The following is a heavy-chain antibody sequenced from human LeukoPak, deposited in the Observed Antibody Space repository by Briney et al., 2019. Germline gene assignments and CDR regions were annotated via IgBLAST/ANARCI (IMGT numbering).Heavy chain of an antibody. J-gene: IGHJ4*02. CDR1: GYSFTNYW. D-gene: IGHD3-10*01. CDR3: ARQYYGSGSYNY. CDR2: IYPGDSET. Sequence: GESLKISCKGSGYSFTNYWIAWVRQMPGKGLEWMGIIYPGDSETKYSPSFQGQVTISANQSISTAYLQWSSLKSSDTAMYYCARQYYGSGSYNYWGQGTLVTVSS. V-gene: IGHV5-51*01.